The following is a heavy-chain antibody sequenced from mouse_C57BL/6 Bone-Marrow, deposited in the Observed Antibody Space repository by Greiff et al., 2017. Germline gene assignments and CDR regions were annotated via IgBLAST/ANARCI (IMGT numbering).Heavy chain of an antibody. CDR3: ARENCITTVVDYAMDY. D-gene: IGHD1-1*01. V-gene: IGHV1-19*01. Sequence: VQLQQSGPVLVKPGASVKMSCKASGYTFTDYYMNWVKQSHGKSLEWIGVINPCNGGTSYNQKFKGKATLTVDKSSSTAYMELNSLTSEDSTVYYCARENCITTVVDYAMDYWGQGTSVTVSS. CDR1: GYTFTDYY. CDR2: INPCNGGT. J-gene: IGHJ4*01.